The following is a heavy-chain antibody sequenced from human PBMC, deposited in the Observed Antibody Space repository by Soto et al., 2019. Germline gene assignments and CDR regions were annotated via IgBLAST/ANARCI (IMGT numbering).Heavy chain of an antibody. CDR2: IYWNDDP. CDR1: GFSLSTRGMG. J-gene: IGHJ6*02. V-gene: IGHV2-5*01. CDR3: AQRTPEYGKEV. Sequence: GSGPTLVNPTETLTLTCTFSGFSLSTRGMGVAWIRQPPGRALEWLALIYWNDDPRYSPSLKSRLTITKDTTKNQVVLTMTNMEPADTATYYRAQRTPEYGKEVWGQGTIVTVSS.